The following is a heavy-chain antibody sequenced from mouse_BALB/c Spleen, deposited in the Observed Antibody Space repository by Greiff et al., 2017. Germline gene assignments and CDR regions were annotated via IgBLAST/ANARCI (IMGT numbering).Heavy chain of an antibody. Sequence: EVKLQESGAELVRPGALVKLSCKASGFNIKDYYMHWVKQRPEQGLEWIGWIDPENGNTIYDPKFQGKASITADTSSNTAYLQLSSLTSEDTAVYYCARGVRRGFAYWGQGTLVTVSA. CDR3: ARGVRRGFAY. J-gene: IGHJ3*01. D-gene: IGHD2-14*01. CDR2: IDPENGNT. V-gene: IGHV14-1*02. CDR1: GFNIKDYY.